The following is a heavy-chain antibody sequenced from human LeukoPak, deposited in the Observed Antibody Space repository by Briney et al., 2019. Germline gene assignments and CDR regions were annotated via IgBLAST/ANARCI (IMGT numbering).Heavy chain of an antibody. D-gene: IGHD3-22*01. Sequence: SETLSLTCSVSGGFNTHYYWSWIRQPPGKGLEWIGYFHHSGSTNYNPSLKSRVTISVDTSKNHFSLKLSSVTAADTAVYYCARGQWLPVFDFWGQGTLVTVSS. V-gene: IGHV4-59*01. CDR2: FHHSGST. CDR3: ARGQWLPVFDF. J-gene: IGHJ4*02. CDR1: GGFNTHYY.